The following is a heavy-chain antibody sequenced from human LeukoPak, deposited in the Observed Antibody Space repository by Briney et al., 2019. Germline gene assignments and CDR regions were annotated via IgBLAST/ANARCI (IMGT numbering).Heavy chain of an antibody. CDR3: TRDGGSFCDFDY. V-gene: IGHV3-64*02. CDR2: ISTDGRIT. Sequence: GGSLRLSCVASGFSFRNYAVHWVRQAPGKGLEYVSVISTDGRITYYADSVKGRFTISRDNSKNTVYLQMGSLRGEDMAVYYCTRDGGSFCDFDYWGQGALVTVSS. D-gene: IGHD1-26*01. J-gene: IGHJ4*02. CDR1: GFSFRNYA.